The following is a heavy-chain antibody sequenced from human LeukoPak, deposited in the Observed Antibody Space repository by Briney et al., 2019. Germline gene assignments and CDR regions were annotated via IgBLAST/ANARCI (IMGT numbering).Heavy chain of an antibody. CDR2: IYSGGRT. CDR1: GFTFSSHA. CDR3: ARGDRAASGYDS. V-gene: IGHV3-66*01. Sequence: GGSLRLSCAASGFTFSSHAMNWVRQAPGKGLEWVSVIYSGGRTYYADSVKGRFIISRDNSKNMVYLQMNSLRAEDTALYYCARGDRAASGYDSWGQGTLVTVSS. D-gene: IGHD3-22*01. J-gene: IGHJ4*02.